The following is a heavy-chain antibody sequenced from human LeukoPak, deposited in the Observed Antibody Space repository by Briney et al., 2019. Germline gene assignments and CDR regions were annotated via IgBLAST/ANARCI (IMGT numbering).Heavy chain of an antibody. CDR2: ISGSGGST. CDR3: ARSTSCPPHWFDP. J-gene: IGHJ5*02. D-gene: IGHD2-2*01. V-gene: IGHV3-23*01. Sequence: GGSLRLSCAAYGFTFSSYAMSWVRQAPGKGLEWVSAISGSGGSTYYADSVKGRFTISRDNSKNTLYLQMYSLRAEDTAVYYCARSTSCPPHWFDPWGQGTLVTVSS. CDR1: GFTFSSYA.